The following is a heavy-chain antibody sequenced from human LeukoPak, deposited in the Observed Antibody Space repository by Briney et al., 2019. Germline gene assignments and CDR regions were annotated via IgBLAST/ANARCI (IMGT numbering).Heavy chain of an antibody. CDR3: ARSGSYAIKLLDY. CDR2: IKQDGSEK. J-gene: IGHJ4*02. V-gene: IGHV3-7*01. CDR1: GFTFSSYW. D-gene: IGHD1-26*01. Sequence: GGSVRLSCAASGFTFSSYWMSWVRQAPGKGLEWVANIKQDGSEKYYVDSVKGRFTISRDNAKNSLYLQMNSLRAEDTAVYYCARSGSYAIKLLDYWGQGTLVTVSS.